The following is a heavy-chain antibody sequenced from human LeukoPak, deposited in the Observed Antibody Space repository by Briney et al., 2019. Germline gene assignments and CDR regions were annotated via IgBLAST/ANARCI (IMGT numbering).Heavy chain of an antibody. CDR1: GGSMSSGIYY. D-gene: IGHD4-11*01. J-gene: IGHJ3*02. CDR3: ARDGGTTSNPSHDTFAI. V-gene: IGHV4-61*02. CDR2: FYTSGNI. Sequence: PSQTLSLTCTVSGGSMSSGIYYWTWIRQPAGKGLEWIGRFYTSGNIIYNPSLKSRVTISVDTSKNQLSLKLKSVTAADTAIYYCARDGGTTSNPSHDTFAIWGQGTMVAVSS.